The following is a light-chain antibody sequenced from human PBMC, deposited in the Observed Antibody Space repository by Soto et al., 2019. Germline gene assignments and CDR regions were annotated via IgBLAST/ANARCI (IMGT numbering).Light chain of an antibody. J-gene: IGKJ2*01. CDR2: WAS. CDR3: QQFYTTPYT. CDR1: QSVLYSSDNKNY. V-gene: IGKV4-1*01. Sequence: DIVMTQSPDSLAVSLGERATINCKSSQSVLYSSDNKNYLAWYQLKPGQPPKLLIYWASTRESGVPDRFSGSESGTDFILSISSLQAEDVAVYYCQQFYTTPYTFGQGTKLEIK.